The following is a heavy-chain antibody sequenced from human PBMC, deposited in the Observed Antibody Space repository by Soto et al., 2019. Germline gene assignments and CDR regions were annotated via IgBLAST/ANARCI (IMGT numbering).Heavy chain of an antibody. CDR3: AREGQDRYYSLGSRLAFDF. CDR1: AFTFSSFG. CDR2: TSYDGSKK. J-gene: IGHJ4*02. D-gene: IGHD3-10*01. Sequence: GGSLRLSCAASAFTFSSFGIHWVRQAPGKGLEWVAFTSYDGSKKYYGDSVKGRFTISRENSKNTVDLQMKDLRAEDTAVYYCAREGQDRYYSLGSRLAFDFWGQGTLVTVSS. V-gene: IGHV3-33*05.